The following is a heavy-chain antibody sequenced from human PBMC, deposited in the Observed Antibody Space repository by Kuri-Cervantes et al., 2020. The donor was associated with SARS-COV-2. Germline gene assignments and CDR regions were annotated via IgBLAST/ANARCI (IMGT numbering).Heavy chain of an antibody. CDR1: GFSFNYAW. Sequence: GGSLRLSCAASGFSFNYAWMSWVRQAPRKGPEWVGRIKSKTDGGTTDYAAPVKGRFSVSRDDSKNTVYLQMNSLKTEDAAVYYCARAEKRTIFGVVNYYYYGMDVWGQGTTVTVSS. J-gene: IGHJ6*02. V-gene: IGHV3-15*01. D-gene: IGHD3-3*01. CDR2: IKSKTDGGTT. CDR3: ARAEKRTIFGVVNYYYYGMDV.